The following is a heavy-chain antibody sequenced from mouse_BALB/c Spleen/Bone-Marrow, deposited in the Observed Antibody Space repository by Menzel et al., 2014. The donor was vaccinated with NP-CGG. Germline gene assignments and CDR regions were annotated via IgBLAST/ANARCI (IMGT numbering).Heavy chain of an antibody. D-gene: IGHD1-2*01. CDR2: INPDSRTI. CDR3: ARPGYYGYQDV. CDR1: GFDFSRYW. V-gene: IGHV4-1*02. J-gene: IGHJ1*01. Sequence: EVQGVESGGGLVQPGGSLKLSCAASGFDFSRYWMTWVRQAPGRGLEWIGEINPDSRTINYTPSLEDKFIISRDNAKNTLYLQMSKVRSEDTALYYCARPGYYGYQDVWGAGTTVTVSS.